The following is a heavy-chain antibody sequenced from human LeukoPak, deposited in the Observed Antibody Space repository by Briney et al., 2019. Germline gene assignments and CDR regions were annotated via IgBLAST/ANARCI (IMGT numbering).Heavy chain of an antibody. CDR2: INPNSGGT. Sequence: ASVKVSCKASGYTFTGYCMHWVRQAPGQGLEWMGWINPNSGGTNYAQKFQGRVTMTRDTSISTAYMELSRLRSDDTAVYYCARDPYCSGGSCYPKNHYYYYYMDVWGKGTTVTVSS. V-gene: IGHV1-2*02. CDR1: GYTFTGYC. D-gene: IGHD2-15*01. CDR3: ARDPYCSGGSCYPKNHYYYYYMDV. J-gene: IGHJ6*03.